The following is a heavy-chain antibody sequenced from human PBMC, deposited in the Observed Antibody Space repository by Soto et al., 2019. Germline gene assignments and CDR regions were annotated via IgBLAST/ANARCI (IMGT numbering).Heavy chain of an antibody. CDR3: ARAHYGDYGYGMDV. CDR2: IYHSGST. J-gene: IGHJ6*02. Sequence: QLQLQESGSGLVKPSQTLSLTCAVSGGSISSGGYSWSWIRQPPGKGLEWIGYIYHSGSTYYNPSLKSRVTITVHRAXNQFSLKLSSVTAADTAVYYCARAHYGDYGYGMDVWGQGTTVTVSS. V-gene: IGHV4-30-2*01. D-gene: IGHD4-17*01. CDR1: GGSISSGGYS.